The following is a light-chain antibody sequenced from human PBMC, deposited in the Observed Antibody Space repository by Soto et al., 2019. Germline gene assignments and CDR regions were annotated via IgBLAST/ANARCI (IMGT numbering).Light chain of an antibody. CDR2: DAS. V-gene: IGKV3-15*01. J-gene: IGKJ4*01. CDR1: QGVGST. CDR3: QHYKSGPLT. Sequence: ELVLTQSPATLSVSPGERATLSCRASQGVGSTLAWYQQEPGQAHRLLIYDASTRATGIPARFSDDGSGTEFTLTISIMKSVDFAVDYGQHYKSGPLTFGGGTWVEL.